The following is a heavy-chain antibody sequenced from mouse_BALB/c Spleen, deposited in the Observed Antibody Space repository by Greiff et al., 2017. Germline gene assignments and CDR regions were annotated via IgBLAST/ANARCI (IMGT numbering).Heavy chain of an antibody. V-gene: IGHV1-80*01. CDR1: GYAFSSYW. CDR2: IYPGDGDT. D-gene: IGHD3-2*02. J-gene: IGHJ1*01. Sequence: QVQLKQSGAELVRPGSSVKISCKASGYAFSSYWMNWVKQRPGQGLEWIGQIYPGDGDTNYNGKFKGKATLTADKSSSTAYMQLSSLTSEDSAVYFCARSGLGSWYFDVWGAGTTVTVSS. CDR3: ARSGLGSWYFDV.